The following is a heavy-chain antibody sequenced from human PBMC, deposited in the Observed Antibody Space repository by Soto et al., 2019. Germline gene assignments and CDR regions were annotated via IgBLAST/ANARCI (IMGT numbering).Heavy chain of an antibody. CDR1: GFTFSSNS. CDR2: ISSSSSTI. V-gene: IGHV3-48*02. CDR3: ARVIGSGHLTSDL. Sequence: EVQVVESGGGLVQPGGSLRLSCAASGFTFSSNSMNWVRQAPGKGLEWISYISSSSSTIYADSVKGRFNISRDNAKNSLYLQMNSLRYDDTAVYYCARVIGSGHLTSDLWGQGTLVTVSS. J-gene: IGHJ5*02. D-gene: IGHD3-3*01.